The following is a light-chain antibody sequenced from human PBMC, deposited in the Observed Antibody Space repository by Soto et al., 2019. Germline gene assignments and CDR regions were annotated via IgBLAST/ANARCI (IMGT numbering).Light chain of an antibody. CDR2: GAS. CDR1: QSGSSN. Sequence: IVVAQSPATLSVSPGESATLSYRSSQSGSSNLAWYQQKPGQAPRLLIYGASTRATGSPARFSGSGSGTEFTLTISSLQSEDFAVYYCQQYNNWPGLTFGGGTKVDIK. CDR3: QQYNNWPGLT. J-gene: IGKJ4*01. V-gene: IGKV3-15*01.